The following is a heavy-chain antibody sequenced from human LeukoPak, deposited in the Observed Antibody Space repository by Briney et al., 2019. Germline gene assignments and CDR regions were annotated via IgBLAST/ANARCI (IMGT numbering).Heavy chain of an antibody. V-gene: IGHV4-59*01. CDR1: GGSISSYY. CDR3: ARPRGYSYGWLDY. J-gene: IGHJ4*02. CDR2: IYYSGST. D-gene: IGHD5-18*01. Sequence: PSETLSLTCTVSGGSISSYYWSWIRQPPGKGLEWIGYIYYSGSTNYNPSLKSRVTISVDTSKNQFSLKLSSVTAADTAVYYCARPRGYSYGWLDYWGQGTLVTVSS.